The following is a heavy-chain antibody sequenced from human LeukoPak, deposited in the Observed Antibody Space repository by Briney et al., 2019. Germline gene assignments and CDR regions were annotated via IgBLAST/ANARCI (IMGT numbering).Heavy chain of an antibody. D-gene: IGHD3-10*01. CDR2: IRDDGSNK. Sequence: GGSLRLSCAASGFMFSEYGMHWVRQAPGKGLEWVAFIRDDGSNKLSADSVKGRFTISRDNSKNTLYLQMNSLRAEDTAVYYCAKDNFGLYDTYYGSLVWGQGTTVTVSS. CDR1: GFMFSEYG. J-gene: IGHJ6*02. V-gene: IGHV3-30*02. CDR3: AKDNFGLYDTYYGSLV.